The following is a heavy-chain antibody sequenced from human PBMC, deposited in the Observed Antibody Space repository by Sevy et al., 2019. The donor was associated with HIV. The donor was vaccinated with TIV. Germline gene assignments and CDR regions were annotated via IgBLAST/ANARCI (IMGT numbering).Heavy chain of an antibody. D-gene: IGHD5-12*01. CDR3: ARDCGYRYGMDV. J-gene: IGHJ6*02. CDR1: GFTFSHYS. V-gene: IGHV3-48*02. CDR2: IMNGVNTI. Sequence: GGSLRLSCAASGFTFSHYSVNWVRQAPGKGLEWVSYIMNGVNTIYQADSVKGRFSISRDNAKNSLYLQMNSLRDEDTAVYYCARDCGYRYGMDVWGQGTTVTVSS.